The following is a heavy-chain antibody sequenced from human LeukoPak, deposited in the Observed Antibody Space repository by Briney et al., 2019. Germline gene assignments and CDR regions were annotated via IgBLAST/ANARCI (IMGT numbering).Heavy chain of an antibody. CDR2: INHSGST. V-gene: IGHV4-34*01. Sequence: SETLSLTCAVYGGSFSGYYWSWIRQPPGKGLEWIGEINHSGSTNYNPSLKSRVTISVDTSKNQFSLKLSSVTAADTAVYYCARSRGYSYGSYFDHWGQGTLVTVSS. CDR3: ARSRGYSYGSYFDH. CDR1: GGSFSGYY. D-gene: IGHD5-18*01. J-gene: IGHJ4*02.